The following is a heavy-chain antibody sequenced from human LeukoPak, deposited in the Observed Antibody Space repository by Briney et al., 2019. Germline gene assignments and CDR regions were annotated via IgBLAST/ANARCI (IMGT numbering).Heavy chain of an antibody. J-gene: IGHJ6*04. CDR3: AELGITMIGGV. CDR2: ISSSGSTI. Sequence: GGSLRLSCAASGFTFSSYEMNWVRQAPGKGLEGVSYISSSGSTIYYADFVKGRSTISRDNAKNSLYLQMNSLRAEDTAVYYCAELGITMIGGVWGKGTTVTISS. D-gene: IGHD3-10*02. CDR1: GFTFSSYE. V-gene: IGHV3-48*03.